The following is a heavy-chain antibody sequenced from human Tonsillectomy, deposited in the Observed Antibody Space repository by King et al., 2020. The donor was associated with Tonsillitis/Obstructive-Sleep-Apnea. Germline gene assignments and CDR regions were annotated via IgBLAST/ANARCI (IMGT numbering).Heavy chain of an antibody. J-gene: IGHJ4*02. CDR3: ARRAGGQNYGLDY. CDR2: IYPGDSDT. V-gene: IGHV5-51*03. CDR1: GYSFFSHW. D-gene: IGHD3-16*01. Sequence: VQLVESGAEVKKPGESLKISCQCSGYSFFSHWIVWVRQMPGKGLEWVGLIYPGDSDTRYSPSFQGQVTISADKSINTAYMQWSSLKAADTAMYYCARRAGGQNYGLDYWGQGTLVTVSS.